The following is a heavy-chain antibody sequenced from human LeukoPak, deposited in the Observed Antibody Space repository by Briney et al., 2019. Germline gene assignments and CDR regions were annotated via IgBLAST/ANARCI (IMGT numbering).Heavy chain of an antibody. Sequence: SETLSLTCAVNGGSFSGSYWSWIRQPPGKGLEWIGEISHRGSTSYNPSLQSRVTISADTSKNQFSLRLSSVTAADTAVYYRARDKVFCSSTNCPFGYWGQGTLVTVSS. J-gene: IGHJ4*02. V-gene: IGHV4-34*01. CDR2: ISHRGST. D-gene: IGHD2-2*01. CDR3: ARDKVFCSSTNCPFGY. CDR1: GGSFSGSY.